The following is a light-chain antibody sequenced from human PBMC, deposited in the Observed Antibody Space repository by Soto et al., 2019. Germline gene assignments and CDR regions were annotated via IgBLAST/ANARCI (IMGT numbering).Light chain of an antibody. Sequence: SYELTQPPSVSVAPGQTARVSCGGNRLETKTVFWYQQKPGQSPVLVVRDDSVRPSGIPERFSGSNSGGTATLTITGVDAGDEADYYCQVWDSLSYHHGFGTGTKLTVL. CDR2: DDS. CDR1: RLETKT. V-gene: IGLV3-21*02. J-gene: IGLJ1*01. CDR3: QVWDSLSYHHG.